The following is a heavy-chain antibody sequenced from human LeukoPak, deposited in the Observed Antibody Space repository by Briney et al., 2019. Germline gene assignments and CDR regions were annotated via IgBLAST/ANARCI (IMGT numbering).Heavy chain of an antibody. V-gene: IGHV1-69*02. CDR1: GGTFSSYT. Sequence: ASVKVSCKASGGTFSSYTISWVRQAPGQGLEWMGRIIPILGIANYAQKFQGRVTITADKSTSTAYMELSSLRSEDTAVYYCASEASIISGAPQIDNWGQGTLVTVSS. D-gene: IGHD1-26*01. CDR2: IIPILGIA. CDR3: ASEASIISGAPQIDN. J-gene: IGHJ4*02.